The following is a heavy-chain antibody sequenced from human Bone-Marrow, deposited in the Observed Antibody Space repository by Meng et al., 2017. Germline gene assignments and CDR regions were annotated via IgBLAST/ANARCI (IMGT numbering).Heavy chain of an antibody. CDR1: GYTFNSYY. Sequence: QVHLVQSGTEVKKPGASVRVSCKASGYTFNSYYLHWVRQAPGQGLEWMGRINPNTGGTEYSQTFQGRVTLTRDTSINTAYMELSGLTSDDSAVYYCARAPGINVPDFWGQGTLVTVSS. V-gene: IGHV1-2*06. CDR3: ARAPGINVPDF. J-gene: IGHJ4*02. D-gene: IGHD3-10*01. CDR2: INPNTGGT.